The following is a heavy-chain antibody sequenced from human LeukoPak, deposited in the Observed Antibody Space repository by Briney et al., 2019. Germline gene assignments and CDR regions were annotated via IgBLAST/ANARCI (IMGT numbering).Heavy chain of an antibody. V-gene: IGHV3-74*01. Sequence: GGSLRLSCAASGFTFSSYEMNWVRQAPGKGLEWVSRIRSDGSDTRYAESVKGRFTISRDNAKNTLYLQMNSLRAEDTAVYYCARDWFHAIDYWGQGTLVTVSS. CDR1: GFTFSSYE. J-gene: IGHJ4*02. CDR3: ARDWFHAIDY. D-gene: IGHD2/OR15-2a*01. CDR2: IRSDGSDT.